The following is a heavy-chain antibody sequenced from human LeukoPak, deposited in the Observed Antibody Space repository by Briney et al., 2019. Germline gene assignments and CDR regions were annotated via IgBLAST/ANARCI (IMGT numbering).Heavy chain of an antibody. Sequence: GGSLRLSCPASGFTVSSNYMSWVRQAPGKGLEWVSVIYSGGSTYYADSVKGRFTISRDNSKNTLYLQMNSLRAEDTAVYYCARGLGVRASSQSSGTHRWGQGTLVTVSS. D-gene: IGHD3-22*01. V-gene: IGHV3-66*01. CDR3: ARGLGVRASSQSSGTHR. J-gene: IGHJ4*02. CDR1: GFTVSSNY. CDR2: IYSGGST.